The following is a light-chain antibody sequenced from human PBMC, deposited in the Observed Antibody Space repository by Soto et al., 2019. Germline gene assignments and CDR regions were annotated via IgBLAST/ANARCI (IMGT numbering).Light chain of an antibody. CDR1: QSVNNDY. V-gene: IGKV3-20*01. Sequence: DTVLTQSPGTLTLSPGVRATLSCRATQSVNNDYLAWYQQRPALAPRLLIFGASGRATGIPDRFSGSGSGTDFTLTISRLEPEDFAIYYCQQYGTSPLTFGGGTKVEIK. CDR3: QQYGTSPLT. J-gene: IGKJ4*01. CDR2: GAS.